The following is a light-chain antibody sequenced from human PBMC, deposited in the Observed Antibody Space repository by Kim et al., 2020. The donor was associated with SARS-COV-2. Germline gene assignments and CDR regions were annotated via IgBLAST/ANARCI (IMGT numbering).Light chain of an antibody. CDR2: AAS. CDR3: QQGYSTPQT. J-gene: IGKJ1*01. CDR1: QSISSY. V-gene: IGKV1-39*01. Sequence: DIQMTQSPSSLSGSVGDRVAITCRASQSISSYLNWYQQKPGKAPKLLIYAASSLQSGVPSRFSGSGSGTDFTLTISNLQPEDFATYYCQQGYSTPQTFGQGTKVDIK.